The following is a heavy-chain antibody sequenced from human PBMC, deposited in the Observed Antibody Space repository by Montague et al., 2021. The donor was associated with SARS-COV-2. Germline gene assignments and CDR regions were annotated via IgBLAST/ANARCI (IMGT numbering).Heavy chain of an antibody. CDR2: ISYDGSNK. V-gene: IGHV3-30-3*01. D-gene: IGHD3-9*01. Sequence: SLRLSCAGSGFTFSSYAMHWVRQAPGKGLEWVAVISYDGSNKYYADSVKGRFTISRDNSKNTLYLQMNSLRAEDTAVYYCARDPPYFDSGGFLDYWGQGTLVTVSS. J-gene: IGHJ4*02. CDR3: ARDPPYFDSGGFLDY. CDR1: GFTFSSYA.